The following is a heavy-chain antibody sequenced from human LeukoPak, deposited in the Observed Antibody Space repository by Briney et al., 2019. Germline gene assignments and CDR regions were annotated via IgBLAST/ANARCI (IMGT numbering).Heavy chain of an antibody. J-gene: IGHJ6*02. CDR3: ARDFLIYFGELSEPDYYYGMDV. V-gene: IGHV4-59*01. CDR1: GGSISSYY. Sequence: PSETLSLTCTVSGGSISSYYWSWIRQPPGKGLEWIGYIYYSGSTNYNPSLKSRVTISVDTSKSQFSLKLSSVTAADTSVYYCARDFLIYFGELSEPDYYYGMDVWGQGTTVTV. D-gene: IGHD3-10*01. CDR2: IYYSGST.